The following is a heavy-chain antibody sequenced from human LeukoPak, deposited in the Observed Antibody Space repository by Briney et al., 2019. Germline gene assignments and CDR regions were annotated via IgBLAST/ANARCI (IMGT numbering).Heavy chain of an antibody. CDR1: GFTFSNAW. CDR3: ARGRQWLVY. J-gene: IGHJ4*02. D-gene: IGHD6-19*01. CDR2: IDHSGST. V-gene: IGHV4-34*01. Sequence: GSLRLSCAASGFTFSNAWMSWVRQAPGKGLEWIGEIDHSGSTNYNPSLKSRVTISVDTSKNQFSLKLSPVTAADTAVYYCARGRQWLVYWGQGTLVTVSS.